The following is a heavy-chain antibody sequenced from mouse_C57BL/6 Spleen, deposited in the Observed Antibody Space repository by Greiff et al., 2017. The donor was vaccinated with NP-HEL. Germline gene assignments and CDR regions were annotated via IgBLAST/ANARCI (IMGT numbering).Heavy chain of an antibody. CDR3: AFITTVVEGYFDV. J-gene: IGHJ1*03. CDR1: GFTFSSYG. CDR2: ISSGGSYT. D-gene: IGHD1-1*01. Sequence: EVQLVESGGDLVKPGGSLKLSCAASGFTFSSYGMSWVRQTPDKRLEWVATISSGGSYTYYPDSVKGRFTISRDNAKNTLYLQMSSLKSEDTARYDCAFITTVVEGYFDVWGTGTTVTVSS. V-gene: IGHV5-6*01.